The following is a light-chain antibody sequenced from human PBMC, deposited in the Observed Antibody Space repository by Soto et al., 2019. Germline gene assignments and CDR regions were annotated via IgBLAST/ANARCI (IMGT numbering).Light chain of an antibody. Sequence: EIVLTQYPGTMSLSPGERATLSCRASQSVSSINLAWYQQKPGQAPRLLIYGASSRATGIPDRFSGSGSGTDFTLTISRLEPEDFAVYYCQQYGSSPFTFGPGTKVDIK. CDR2: GAS. CDR1: QSVSSIN. V-gene: IGKV3-20*01. J-gene: IGKJ3*01. CDR3: QQYGSSPFT.